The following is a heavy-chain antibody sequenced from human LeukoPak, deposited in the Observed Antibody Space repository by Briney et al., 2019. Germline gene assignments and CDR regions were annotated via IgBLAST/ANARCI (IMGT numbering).Heavy chain of an antibody. CDR3: ASTAYSGSYSYY. J-gene: IGHJ4*02. Sequence: LVKVSCKASGGTFSSYAISWVRQAPGQGLEWMGRIIPILGIANCAQKFQGRVTITADKSTSTAYMELSSLRSEDTAVYYCASTAYSGSYSYYWGQGTLVTVSS. CDR2: IIPILGIA. V-gene: IGHV1-69*04. CDR1: GGTFSSYA. D-gene: IGHD1-26*01.